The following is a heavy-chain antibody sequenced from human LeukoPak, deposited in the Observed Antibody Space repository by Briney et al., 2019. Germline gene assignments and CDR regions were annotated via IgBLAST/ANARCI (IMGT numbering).Heavy chain of an antibody. V-gene: IGHV4-59*08. CDR2: IYYSGST. J-gene: IGHJ4*02. CDR3: ARRDQPGIAVAVFDY. D-gene: IGHD6-19*01. Sequence: SETLSLTCTVSGGSISSYYWSWIRQLPGKGLEWIGYIYYSGSTNYNPSLKSRVTISVDTSKNQFSLKLSSVTAADTAVYYCARRDQPGIAVAVFDYWGQGTLVTVSS. CDR1: GGSISSYY.